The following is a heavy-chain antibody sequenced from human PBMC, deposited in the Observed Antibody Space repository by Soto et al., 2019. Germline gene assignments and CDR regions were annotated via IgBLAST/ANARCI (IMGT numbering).Heavy chain of an antibody. CDR3: AREVTRDYMVRGVITPGYYGMDV. CDR1: GFTFISYS. Sequence: PWGALRLSCAASGFTFISYSINWFRHSPFKWLEWVSSISSSSSYIYYADSVKGRFTISRDNAKNSLYLQMNSLRAEDTAVYYCAREVTRDYMVRGVITPGYYGMDVWGQGTTVTVSS. D-gene: IGHD3-10*01. J-gene: IGHJ6*02. CDR2: ISSSSSYI. V-gene: IGHV3-21*01.